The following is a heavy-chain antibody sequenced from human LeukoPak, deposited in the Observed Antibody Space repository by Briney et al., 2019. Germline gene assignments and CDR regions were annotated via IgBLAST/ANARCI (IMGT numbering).Heavy chain of an antibody. J-gene: IGHJ4*02. V-gene: IGHV4-39*01. CDR1: GGSISSSSYY. CDR2: IYYSGST. D-gene: IGHD3-16*01. Sequence: PSETLPLTCTVPGGSISSSSYYWGWIRQPPGKGLEWIGSIYYSGSTYYNPSLKSRVTISVDTSKNQFSLKLSSVTAADTAVYYCAGRLGEFGYYFDYWGQGTLVTVSS. CDR3: AGRLGEFGYYFDY.